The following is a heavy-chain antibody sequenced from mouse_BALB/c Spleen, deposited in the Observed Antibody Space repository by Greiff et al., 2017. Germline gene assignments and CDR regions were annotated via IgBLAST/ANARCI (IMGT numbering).Heavy chain of an antibody. CDR1: GFTFSSFG. Sequence: EVKVEESGGGLVQPGGSRKLSCAASGFTFSSFGMHWVRQAPEKGLEWVAYISSGSSTIYYADTVKGRFTISRDNPKNTLFLQMTSLRSEDTAMYYCARSMITSSMDYWGQGTSVTVSS. D-gene: IGHD2-4*01. V-gene: IGHV5-17*02. CDR2: ISSGSSTI. J-gene: IGHJ4*01. CDR3: ARSMITSSMDY.